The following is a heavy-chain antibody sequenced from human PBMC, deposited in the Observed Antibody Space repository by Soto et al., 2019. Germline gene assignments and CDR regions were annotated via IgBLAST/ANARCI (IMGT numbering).Heavy chain of an antibody. Sequence: PGGSLRLSCVASGFTFDNYAINWVRQAPGKGLEWVSYIHSRSSHIFYADSVKGRFTISRDNAKNSLYLQMNSLRSDDTAVYYCVRGYNYYYDSSSYYEYFQHWGQGTLVTVSS. CDR1: GFTFDNYA. J-gene: IGHJ1*01. CDR3: VRGYNYYYDSSSYYEYFQH. V-gene: IGHV3-48*01. CDR2: IHSRSSHI. D-gene: IGHD3-22*01.